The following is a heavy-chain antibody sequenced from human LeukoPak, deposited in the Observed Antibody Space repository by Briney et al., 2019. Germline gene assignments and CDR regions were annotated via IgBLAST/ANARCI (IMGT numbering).Heavy chain of an antibody. D-gene: IGHD5-12*01. CDR2: IYPGDSDT. CDR1: GSSFTSYW. J-gene: IGHJ4*02. CDR3: ATLYSGYVYTHFDY. V-gene: IGHV5-51*01. Sequence: RGESLQISCQASGSSFTSYWIGWARQLPGKGLEWMGIIYPGDSDTRYSPSFQGQVTISADKSISTAYLQWSSLKASDTAMYYCATLYSGYVYTHFDYWGQGTLVTVAS.